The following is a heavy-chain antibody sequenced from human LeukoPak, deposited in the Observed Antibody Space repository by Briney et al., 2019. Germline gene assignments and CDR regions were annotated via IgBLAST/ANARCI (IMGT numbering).Heavy chain of an antibody. CDR3: ARGATVTREYFQH. D-gene: IGHD4-17*01. CDR2: IYYSGST. J-gene: IGHJ1*01. Sequence: SQTLSLTCTVSGGSISSVGYCWSWIRQHPGKGLEWIGYIYYSGSTYYNPSLKSRVTISVDTSKNQFSLKLSSVTAADTAVYYCARGATVTREYFQHWGQGTLVTVSS. CDR1: GGSISSVGYC. V-gene: IGHV4-31*03.